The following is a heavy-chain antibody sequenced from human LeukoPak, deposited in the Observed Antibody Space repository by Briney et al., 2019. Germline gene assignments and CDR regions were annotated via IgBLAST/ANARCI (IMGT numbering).Heavy chain of an antibody. V-gene: IGHV3-49*03. J-gene: IGHJ4*02. D-gene: IGHD2-15*01. Sequence: GGSLRLSCTASGLTFGDHAMSWFRQAPGKGLEWVSFIRSKLYGGTTEYAASVKGRFTISRDDSKSIAYLQMNSLKAEDTAVYYCGRDSGGLGTIDYWGQGTLVIVSS. CDR2: IRSKLYGGTT. CDR1: GLTFGDHA. CDR3: GRDSGGLGTIDY.